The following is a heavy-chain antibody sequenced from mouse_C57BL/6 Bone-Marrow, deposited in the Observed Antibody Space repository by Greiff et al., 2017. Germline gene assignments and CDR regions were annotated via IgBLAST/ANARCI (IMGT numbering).Heavy chain of an antibody. CDR2: IDPETGGT. Sequence: QVQLKESGAELVRPGASVTLSCKASGYTFTDYEMHWVKQTPVHGLEWIGAIDPETGGTAYNQKFKGKAILTAAKSSSTAYMELRSLTSEDSAVYYCTLYDYSDYWGQGTTLTVSS. V-gene: IGHV1-15*01. CDR3: TLYDYSDY. CDR1: GYTFTDYE. J-gene: IGHJ2*01. D-gene: IGHD2-3*01.